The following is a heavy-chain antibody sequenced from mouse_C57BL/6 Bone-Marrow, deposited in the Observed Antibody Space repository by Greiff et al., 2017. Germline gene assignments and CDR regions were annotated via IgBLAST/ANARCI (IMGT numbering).Heavy chain of an antibody. J-gene: IGHJ1*03. CDR2: FDPSGSYT. Sequence: QVQLQQPGAELVMPGASVKLSCKASGYTFTSYWMPWVKQRPGQGLEWIGEFDPSGSYTNYNQKFKGKATLTVDTSSSTAYMQLSSLTSEDSAVYYCAYYYDRNWYFDVWGTGTTVTVSS. D-gene: IGHD1-1*01. V-gene: IGHV1-69*01. CDR3: AYYYDRNWYFDV. CDR1: GYTFTSYW.